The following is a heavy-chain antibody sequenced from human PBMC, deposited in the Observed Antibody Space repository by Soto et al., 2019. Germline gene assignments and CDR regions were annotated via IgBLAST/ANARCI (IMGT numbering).Heavy chain of an antibody. J-gene: IGHJ3*02. CDR2: INPSGGST. CDR1: GYTFTSYY. CDR3: ARAGFGDRGAFDM. Sequence: QVQLVQSGAEVKKPGASVKVSCKASGYTFTSYYMHWVRQAPGQGREWRGIINPSGGSTSYAQKFQGRVTMTRDTSTSTVYVELSSLRSEDTAVYYCARAGFGDRGAFDMWGQGTMVTVSS. V-gene: IGHV1-46*03. D-gene: IGHD3-16*01.